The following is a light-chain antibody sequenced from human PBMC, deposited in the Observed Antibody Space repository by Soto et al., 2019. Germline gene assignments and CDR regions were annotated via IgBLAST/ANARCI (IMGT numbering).Light chain of an antibody. CDR2: KAS. CDR3: QQYNSYSPYT. CDR1: QSINSW. J-gene: IGKJ2*01. V-gene: IGKV1-5*03. Sequence: DIQMTQSPSTLSASVGDRVTITCRASQSINSWLAWYQQKPGKAPKLLIYKASSLESGVPSRFSGSGSGTEFTLTISSLQPDDFATYYCQQYNSYSPYTFGQVTKLEIK.